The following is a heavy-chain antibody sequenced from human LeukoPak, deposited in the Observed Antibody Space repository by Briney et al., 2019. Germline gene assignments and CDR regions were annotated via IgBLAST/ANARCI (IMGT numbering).Heavy chain of an antibody. CDR1: GFTFTDSF. D-gene: IGHD4-17*01. J-gene: IGHJ4*02. CDR2: ISSGGRTI. Sequence: GGSLRLSCAASGFTFTDSFMTWIRQAPGKGLEWVSSISSGGRTIYYADFVKGRFTISRDNAKSSLDLQMNSLRAEDTAVYYCASPGDYGDYDYYFDYWGQGTLVTVSS. V-gene: IGHV3-11*01. CDR3: ASPGDYGDYDYYFDY.